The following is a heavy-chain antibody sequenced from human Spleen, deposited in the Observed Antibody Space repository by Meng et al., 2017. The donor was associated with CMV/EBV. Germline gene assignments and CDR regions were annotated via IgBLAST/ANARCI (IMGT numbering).Heavy chain of an antibody. CDR1: GGTFSRHS. CDR3: AREEPPRAAATYYGMDV. D-gene: IGHD1-14*01. V-gene: IGHV1-69*10. CDR2: NIPALGIT. Sequence: SVKVSCKASGGTFSRHSISWVRQAPGQGLEWMGGNIPALGITNYAQKFQGRVTITADKSTTTAYMELSSLRSEDTAMYYCAREEPPRAAATYYGMDVWGQGTTVTVSS. J-gene: IGHJ6*02.